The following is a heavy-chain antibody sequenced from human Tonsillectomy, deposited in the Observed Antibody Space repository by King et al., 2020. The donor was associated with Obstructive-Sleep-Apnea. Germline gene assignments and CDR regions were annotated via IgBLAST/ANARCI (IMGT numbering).Heavy chain of an antibody. V-gene: IGHV3-23*04. CDR2: LSGGGDST. Sequence: VQLVESGGGLVQPGGSLRLSCTASGFTFSTYTMSWVRQAPGKGLVWVSSLSGGGDSTDYADSVKGRFTISRDNSKNTLYMQMNSLTAEDTAVYFCARTIVLLTAIPNPTWFAPWGQGTLVTVSS. CDR1: GFTFSTYT. D-gene: IGHD2-21*02. J-gene: IGHJ5*02. CDR3: ARTIVLLTAIPNPTWFAP.